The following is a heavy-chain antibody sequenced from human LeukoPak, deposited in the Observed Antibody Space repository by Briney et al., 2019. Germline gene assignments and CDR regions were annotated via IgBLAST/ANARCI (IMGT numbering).Heavy chain of an antibody. CDR1: GGSISSGDYY. J-gene: IGHJ6*02. V-gene: IGHV4-30-4*01. CDR3: ARVPYYYDSSGRIYYYYGMDV. CDR2: IYYSGST. Sequence: SETLSLTCTVSGGSISSGDYYWSWIRQPPGKGLEWIGYIYYSGSTYYNPSLKSRVTISVDTSKNQFSLKLSSVTAADTAVYYCARVPYYYDSSGRIYYYYGMDVWGQGTTVTVSS. D-gene: IGHD3-22*01.